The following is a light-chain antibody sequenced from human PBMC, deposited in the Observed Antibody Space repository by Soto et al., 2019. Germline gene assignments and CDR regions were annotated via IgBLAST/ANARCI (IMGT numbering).Light chain of an antibody. V-gene: IGLV2-18*02. Sequence: QSALTQPPSVSGSPGQSVTISCTGTSSDVGSYNRVSWYQQPPGTAPKLMIYEVSNRPSGVPDRFSGSKSGNTVSLTISGLQAEDEADYYCSSYTSSSHVVFGGGTKLTVL. CDR2: EVS. J-gene: IGLJ2*01. CDR1: SSDVGSYNR. CDR3: SSYTSSSHVV.